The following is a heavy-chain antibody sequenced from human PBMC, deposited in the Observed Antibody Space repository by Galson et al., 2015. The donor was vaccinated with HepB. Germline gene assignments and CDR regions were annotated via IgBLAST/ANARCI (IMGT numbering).Heavy chain of an antibody. CDR3: AKDIRYYYDSSGSPAGGFDI. CDR1: GFTFDDYA. CDR2: ISWNSGSI. J-gene: IGHJ3*02. Sequence: SLRLSCAASGFTFDDYAMHWVRQAPGKGLEWVSGISWNSGSIGYADSVKGRFTISRDNAKNSLYLQMNSLRAEDTALYYCAKDIRYYYDSSGSPAGGFDIWGQGTMVTVSS. D-gene: IGHD3-22*01. V-gene: IGHV3-9*01.